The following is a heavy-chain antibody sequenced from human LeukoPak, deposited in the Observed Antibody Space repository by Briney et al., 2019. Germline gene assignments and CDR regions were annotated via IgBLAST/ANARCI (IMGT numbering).Heavy chain of an antibody. CDR2: MYTSGSA. CDR3: ARGRGNSITLMRGARAYNWFDT. V-gene: IGHV4-61*02. Sequence: SESLSLTCTVSGGSISSGINYWNWIRQPAGKGLEWIGRMYTSGSANYNPSLKSRVTISVATSKNQFSLKLRSVTAADTAVYYCARGRGNSITLMRGARAYNWFDTWGQGTLVTVSS. J-gene: IGHJ5*02. D-gene: IGHD3-10*01. CDR1: GGSISSGINY.